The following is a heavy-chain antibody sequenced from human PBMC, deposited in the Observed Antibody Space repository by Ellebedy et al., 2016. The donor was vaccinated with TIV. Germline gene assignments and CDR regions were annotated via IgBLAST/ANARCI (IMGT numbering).Heavy chain of an antibody. V-gene: IGHV3-7*01. J-gene: IGHJ3*02. CDR2: VNQDGSQK. CDR1: GFTFSAYW. Sequence: GESLKISCAASGFTFSAYWMTWVRQAPGKGLEWVASVNQDGSQKYHVDSVKGRFTISRDNAKKSLYLQMNSLTVEDRDVYFCATDGSYGDYLFPQHAFVMWGQGTMVIVSS. D-gene: IGHD4-17*01. CDR3: ATDGSYGDYLFPQHAFVM.